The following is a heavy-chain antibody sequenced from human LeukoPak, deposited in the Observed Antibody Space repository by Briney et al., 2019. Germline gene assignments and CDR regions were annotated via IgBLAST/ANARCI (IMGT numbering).Heavy chain of an antibody. CDR2: IWYDGSNK. V-gene: IGHV3-33*01. J-gene: IGHJ4*02. CDR1: GFTFSSYG. CDR3: AREMGQTYYYDSSGYLY. Sequence: GGSLRLSCAASGFTFSSYGMHWVRQAPGKGLEWVAVIWYDGSNKYCADSVKGRFTISRDNSKNTLYLQMNSLRAEDTAVYYCAREMGQTYYYDSSGYLYWGQGTLVTVSS. D-gene: IGHD3-22*01.